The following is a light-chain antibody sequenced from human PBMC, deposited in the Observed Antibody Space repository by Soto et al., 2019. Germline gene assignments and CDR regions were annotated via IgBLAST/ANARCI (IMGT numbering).Light chain of an antibody. J-gene: IGKJ4*01. Sequence: EIVMTQSPATLSVSPGERSTLSCRASQSISSNLAWYQQKPCQAPRLLVYGSSTRATGIPARFSGSGSGTEFTLTISSLQSEDFAVYYCQQYNNWPPLTFGGETKVAIK. CDR1: QSISSN. CDR2: GSS. V-gene: IGKV3-15*01. CDR3: QQYNNWPPLT.